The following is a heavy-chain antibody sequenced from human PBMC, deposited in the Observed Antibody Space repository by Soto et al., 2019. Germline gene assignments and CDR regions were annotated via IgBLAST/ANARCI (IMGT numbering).Heavy chain of an antibody. CDR2: ISGSGGTT. CDR1: GFTFSNYA. V-gene: IGHV3-23*01. J-gene: IGHJ5*02. D-gene: IGHD6-19*01. CDR3: AKDGFWDIVVAGFTWFDP. Sequence: HPGGSLRLSCAASGFTFSNYAMNWVRQAPGKGLEWVSSISGSGGTTFYADSVKGRFTISRDNTKNTLFLQMNSLGAEDAAVYYCAKDGFWDIVVAGFTWFDPWGQGTLVTVSS.